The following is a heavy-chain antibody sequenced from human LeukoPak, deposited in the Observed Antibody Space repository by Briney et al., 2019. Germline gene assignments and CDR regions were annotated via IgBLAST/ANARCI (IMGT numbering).Heavy chain of an antibody. J-gene: IGHJ5*02. CDR2: IIPIFGTA. Sequence: ASVKVSCKASGGTFSSYAISWVRQAPGQGLEWMGGIIPIFGTANYAQKFQGRVTITADESTSTAYMELSSLRSEDTAVYYCARARSQSLSTYNWFDPWGQGTLVTVSS. CDR3: ARARSQSLSTYNWFDP. V-gene: IGHV1-69*13. CDR1: GGTFSSYA.